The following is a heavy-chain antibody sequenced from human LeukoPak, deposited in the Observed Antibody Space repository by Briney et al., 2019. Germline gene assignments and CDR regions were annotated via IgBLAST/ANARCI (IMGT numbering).Heavy chain of an antibody. CDR3: ARTHYYDSSGNAFDI. CDR1: GFTFSSYW. V-gene: IGHV3-7*01. CDR2: IKQDGSEK. Sequence: PGGSLRLSCAASGFTFSSYWMSWVRQAPGKGLEWVANIKQDGSEKYYVDSVKGRFTISRDNAKNSLYLQMNSLRAEDTAVYYCARTHYYDSSGNAFDIWGQGTMVTVSS. D-gene: IGHD3-22*01. J-gene: IGHJ3*02.